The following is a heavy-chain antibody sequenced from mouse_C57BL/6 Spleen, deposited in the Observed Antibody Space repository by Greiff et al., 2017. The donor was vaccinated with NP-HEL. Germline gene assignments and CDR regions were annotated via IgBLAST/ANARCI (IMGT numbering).Heavy chain of an antibody. Sequence: VQLQQSGTVLARPGASVKMSCKTSGYTFTSYWMHWVKQRPGQGLEWIGAIYPGNSDTSYNQKFKGKAKLTAVTSASTAYMELSSLTNEDSAVYYCTGGTTVVKGYAMDYWGQGTSVTVSS. CDR2: IYPGNSDT. V-gene: IGHV1-5*01. D-gene: IGHD1-1*01. J-gene: IGHJ4*01. CDR3: TGGTTVVKGYAMDY. CDR1: GYTFTSYW.